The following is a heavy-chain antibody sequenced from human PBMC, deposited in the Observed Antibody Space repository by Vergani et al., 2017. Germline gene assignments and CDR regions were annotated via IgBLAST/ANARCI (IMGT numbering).Heavy chain of an antibody. D-gene: IGHD2-15*01. CDR1: GFTFSSYG. V-gene: IGHV3-33*06. J-gene: IGHJ5*02. CDR3: AKDLARAPREGYCSGGSCYSWFDP. CDR2: IWYDGSNK. Sequence: VQLVESGGGLVQPGRSLRLSCAASGFTFSSYGMHWVRQAPGKGLEWVAVIWYDGSNKYYADSVKGRFTISRDNSKNTLYLQMNSLRAEDTAVYYCAKDLARAPREGYCSGGSCYSWFDPWGQGTLVTVSS.